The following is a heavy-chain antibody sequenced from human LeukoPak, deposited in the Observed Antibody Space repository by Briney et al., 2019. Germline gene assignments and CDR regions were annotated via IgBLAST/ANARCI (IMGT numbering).Heavy chain of an antibody. J-gene: IGHJ4*02. Sequence: GGSLRLSCAASGFTFSSYGMHWVRQAPGKGLEWVAVIWYDGSNKYYADSVKGRFTISRDNSKSTLYLQMNSLRAEDTAVYYCARDAVPLSGFASGWFRRPPYYWGQGTLVTVSS. V-gene: IGHV3-33*01. D-gene: IGHD6-19*01. CDR2: IWYDGSNK. CDR3: ARDAVPLSGFASGWFRRPPYY. CDR1: GFTFSSYG.